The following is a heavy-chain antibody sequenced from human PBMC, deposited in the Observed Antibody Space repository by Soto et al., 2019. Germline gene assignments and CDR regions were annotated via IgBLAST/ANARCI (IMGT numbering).Heavy chain of an antibody. J-gene: IGHJ4*02. CDR2: IKQDGSEK. D-gene: IGHD3-3*01. V-gene: IGHV3-7*01. Sequence: GGSLRLSCAASGFTFSSYWMSWVRQAPGKGLEWVANIKQDGSEKYYVDSVKGRFTISRDNAKNSLYLQMNSLRAEDTAVYYCARAREDDFWSGYFDSWGQGTLVTVSS. CDR1: GFTFSSYW. CDR3: ARAREDDFWSGYFDS.